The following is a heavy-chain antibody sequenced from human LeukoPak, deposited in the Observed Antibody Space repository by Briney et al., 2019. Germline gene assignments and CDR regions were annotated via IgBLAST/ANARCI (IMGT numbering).Heavy chain of an antibody. D-gene: IGHD4-17*01. CDR2: IYPGDSDT. V-gene: IGHV5-51*01. CDR1: GSSFTSYW. Sequence: GESLQISCKGSGSSFTSYWIGWVRQMPGKGLEWMGIIYPGDSDTRYSPSFQGQVTISADKSISTAYLQWSSLKASDTAIYYCASGTTRNAFDIWGQGTMVTVSS. J-gene: IGHJ3*02. CDR3: ASGTTRNAFDI.